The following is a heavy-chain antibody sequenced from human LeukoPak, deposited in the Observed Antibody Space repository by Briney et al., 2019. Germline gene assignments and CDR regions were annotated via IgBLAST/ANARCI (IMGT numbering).Heavy chain of an antibody. CDR2: IYYSGNT. D-gene: IGHD3-10*01. CDR1: GGSISSSFSY. J-gene: IGHJ4*02. CDR3: ARTRYYYNSRSYGAPYYFDY. V-gene: IGHV4-39*07. Sequence: SESLSLTCTVSGGSISSSFSYWGWIRQPPGKGLQWVGSIYYSGNTYYNPSLNSRVTISVDTSKNQISLRLSSVTAADTAVYYCARTRYYYNSRSYGAPYYFDYWGQGTLVTVSS.